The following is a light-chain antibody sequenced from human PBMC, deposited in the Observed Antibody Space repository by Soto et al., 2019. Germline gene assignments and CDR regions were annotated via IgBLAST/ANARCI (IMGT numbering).Light chain of an antibody. CDR1: SGSIASNY. V-gene: IGLV6-57*04. CDR3: LSYDSSTVV. Sequence: NFMLTQPHSVSESPGKTVTISCTRSSGSIASNYVQWYQQRPGSVPTTMIFEDNQRPSGVPDRFSGSIDSTSNSASLTISGLTTEDEADYYYLSYDSSTVVFGGGTQLTVL. CDR2: EDN. J-gene: IGLJ2*01.